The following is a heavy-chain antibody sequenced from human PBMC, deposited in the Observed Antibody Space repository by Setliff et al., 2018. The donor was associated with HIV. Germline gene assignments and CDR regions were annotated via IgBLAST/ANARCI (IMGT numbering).Heavy chain of an antibody. CDR2: IIPIFGTT. CDR1: GGTFSSYA. V-gene: IGHV1-69*06. J-gene: IGHJ4*02. D-gene: IGHD3-9*01. Sequence: SVKVSCKASGGTFSSYAISWVRQAPGQGLEWMGRIIPIFGTTNYAQKFQGRVTITADKSTSTAYMEMSSLRSEDTAVYYCALKGAYDILTGFPNWGQGTLVTVSS. CDR3: ALKGAYDILTGFPN.